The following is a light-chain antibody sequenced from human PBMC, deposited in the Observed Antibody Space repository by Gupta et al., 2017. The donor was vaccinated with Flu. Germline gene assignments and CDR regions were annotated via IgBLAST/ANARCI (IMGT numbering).Light chain of an antibody. V-gene: IGLV2-11*01. CDR2: GVT. J-gene: IGLJ2*01. CDR3: CSFAGTRTLV. CDR1: NNDVGNYDY. Sequence: SVTISCTGTNNDVGNYDYISWYQQHPGRSPKLRSYGVTKRPSGVPDRFSGSKSGNSASLAISGLQAEDEANYYCCSFAGTRTLVFGGGTKLTVL.